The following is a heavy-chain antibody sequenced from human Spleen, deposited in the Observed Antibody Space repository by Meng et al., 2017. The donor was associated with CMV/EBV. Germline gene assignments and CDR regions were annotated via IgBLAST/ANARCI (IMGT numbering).Heavy chain of an antibody. J-gene: IGHJ4*02. CDR3: EGSKRYSGIAARHTNLGY. Sequence: GESLKISCAASGFTFSSYAMSWVRQAPGKGLEWVSAISGSGGSTYYADSVKGRFTISRDNSKNTLYLQMSSLRAEDTAVYYCEGSKRYSGIAARHTNLGYWGQGTLVTVSS. CDR1: GFTFSSYA. D-gene: IGHD6-6*01. CDR2: ISGSGGST. V-gene: IGHV3-23*01.